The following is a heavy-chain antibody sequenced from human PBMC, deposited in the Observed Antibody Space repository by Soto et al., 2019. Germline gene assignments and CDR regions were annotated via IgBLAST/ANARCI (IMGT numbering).Heavy chain of an antibody. J-gene: IGHJ4*02. Sequence: SETLSLTCSVSGGSISSSSYYWGWIRQPPGKGLEWIGSHYYSGSTYYNPSLKSRVTISVDTSKNQFSLKLSSVTAADTAVYYCARDGGSTLYPKDYFDYWGQGTLVTVSS. V-gene: IGHV4-39*07. CDR1: GGSISSSSYY. CDR3: ARDGGSTLYPKDYFDY. D-gene: IGHD3-16*01. CDR2: HYYSGST.